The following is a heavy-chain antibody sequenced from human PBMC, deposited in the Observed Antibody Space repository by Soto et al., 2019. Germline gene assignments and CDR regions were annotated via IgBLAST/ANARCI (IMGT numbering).Heavy chain of an antibody. D-gene: IGHD4-17*01. CDR1: GFTFSGSA. V-gene: IGHV3-73*01. Sequence: EVQLVESGGGLVQPGGSLKLSCAVSGFTFSGSAMHWVRQASGKGLEWVGRIRSKSNSYATAYAASVKGRFTISRDDSKNTAYLQMNSLKTEDTAVYYCTRGYGDYVSDYWGQGILVTVSS. CDR2: IRSKSNSYAT. J-gene: IGHJ4*02. CDR3: TRGYGDYVSDY.